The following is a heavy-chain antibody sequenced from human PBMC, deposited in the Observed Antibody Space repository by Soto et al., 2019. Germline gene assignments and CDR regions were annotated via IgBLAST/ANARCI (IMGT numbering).Heavy chain of an antibody. J-gene: IGHJ6*02. Sequence: PGGSLRLSCAASGFTFSSYGMHWVRQAPGKGLEWVAVISYDGSNKYYADSVKGRFTISRDNSKNTLYLQMNSLRAEDTAVYYCAKVGEYCISTSCYLKNYYYGMDVWGQGTTVTVSS. CDR3: AKVGEYCISTSCYLKNYYYGMDV. D-gene: IGHD2-2*01. V-gene: IGHV3-30*18. CDR1: GFTFSSYG. CDR2: ISYDGSNK.